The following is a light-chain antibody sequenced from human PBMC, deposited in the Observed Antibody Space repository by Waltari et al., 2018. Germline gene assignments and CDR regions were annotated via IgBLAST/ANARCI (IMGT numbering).Light chain of an antibody. CDR3: CSYAGKYTSV. J-gene: IGLJ2*01. CDR2: DVT. V-gene: IGLV2-11*01. CDR1: SSDIGGYNY. Sequence: QSALTQPRSVSGSPGQSVTLPCTGTSSDIGGYNYVSWYQQHPAKVPKLIIFDVTKRPSGVPDRFSGSKAGNTASLTISGLQAGDEAVYFCCSYAGKYTSVFGAGTKVTVL.